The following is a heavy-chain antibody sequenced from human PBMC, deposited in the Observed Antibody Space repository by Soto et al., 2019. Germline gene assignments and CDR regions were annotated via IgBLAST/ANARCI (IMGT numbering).Heavy chain of an antibody. Sequence: EVQLVESGGGLIQPGGSLRLSCAVSGFTVSNNYMSWVRQAPGKGLEGVSVIYSGGYTAYGDSVKGRFTISRDNSKNTLSLKMNSGGADEGAVYYWGTRAGGGGYWGQGTLVTVSS. CDR1: GFTVSNNY. D-gene: IGHD3-10*01. CDR2: IYSGGYT. CDR3: GTRAGGGGY. V-gene: IGHV3-53*01. J-gene: IGHJ4*02.